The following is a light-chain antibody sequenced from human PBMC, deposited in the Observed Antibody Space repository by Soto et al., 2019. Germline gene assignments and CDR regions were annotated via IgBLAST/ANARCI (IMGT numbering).Light chain of an antibody. CDR3: LQYHNLWA. CDR1: QSVSSSY. CDR2: RAS. J-gene: IGKJ1*01. V-gene: IGKV3D-7*01. Sequence: EIVLSQSPGTLSLSPGERATLSCRASQSVSSSYLAWYQQKPGQAPRLLIYRASTRAPGVPARFSGSGSGTELTLTISSLQPEDFTVYSCLQYHNLWAFGQGTKVEI.